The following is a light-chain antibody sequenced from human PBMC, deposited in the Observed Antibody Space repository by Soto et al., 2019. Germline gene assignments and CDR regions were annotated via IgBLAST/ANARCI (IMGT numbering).Light chain of an antibody. CDR2: EDN. CDR3: QSYDSSNPNVV. J-gene: IGLJ2*01. V-gene: IGLV6-57*04. CDR1: SGSIASNY. Sequence: NFMLTQPHSVSESPGKTVTISCTRSSGSIASNYVQWYQQRPGSAPTTVIYEDNQRPSGVPDRFSGSIDSSSNSASLTNSGLKTEDEADYYCQSYDSSNPNVVFGGGTKLTVL.